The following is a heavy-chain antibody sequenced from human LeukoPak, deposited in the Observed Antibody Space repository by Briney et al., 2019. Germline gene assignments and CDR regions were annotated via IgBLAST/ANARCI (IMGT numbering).Heavy chain of an antibody. CDR2: IYHSGST. Sequence: ASETLSLTCTVSGYSISSGYYWGWIRQPPGKGLEWIGSIYHSGSTNYNPSLKSRFTISRETAKNKFSLQLSSVTAADTAVYYCAIHRYYYRSGSYYGAPYYMDVWGKGTTVTISS. CDR1: GYSISSGYY. V-gene: IGHV4-38-2*02. J-gene: IGHJ6*03. CDR3: AIHRYYYRSGSYYGAPYYMDV. D-gene: IGHD3-10*01.